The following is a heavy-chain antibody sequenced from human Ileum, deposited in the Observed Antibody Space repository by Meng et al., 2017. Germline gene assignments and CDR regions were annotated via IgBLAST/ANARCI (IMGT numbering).Heavy chain of an antibody. J-gene: IGHJ4*02. Sequence: APWQGLGPGLVRPSGTLSLTCAVFSGSISSNTYWSWVRQPPGKGLEWIGQISHSGSAYYNPSLKSRVTMSVDKSKSQFSLMLTSVTAADTAIYYCARHGGYSQDFWGQGTLVTASS. CDR2: ISHSGSA. D-gene: IGHD4-23*01. CDR3: ARHGGYSQDF. V-gene: IGHV4-4*02. CDR1: SGSISSNTY.